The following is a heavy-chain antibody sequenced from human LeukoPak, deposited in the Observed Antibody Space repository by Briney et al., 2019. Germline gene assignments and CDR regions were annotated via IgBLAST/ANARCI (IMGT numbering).Heavy chain of an antibody. J-gene: IGHJ6*02. Sequence: SETLSPTCTVSGGSISSYYWSWIRQPPGKGLEWIGYIYYSGSTNYNPSLKSRVTISVDTSKNQFSLKLSSVTAADTAVYYCARLKGRNYYYGMDVWGQGTTVTVSS. D-gene: IGHD2-15*01. CDR2: IYYSGST. CDR3: ARLKGRNYYYGMDV. V-gene: IGHV4-59*08. CDR1: GGSISSYY.